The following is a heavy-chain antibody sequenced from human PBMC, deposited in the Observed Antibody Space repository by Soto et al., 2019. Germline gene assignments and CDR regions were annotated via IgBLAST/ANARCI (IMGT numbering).Heavy chain of an antibody. J-gene: IGHJ4*02. CDR3: ARSYYGYYFDY. Sequence: QSGGSLRLSCAASGFTFSSYDMHWVGQATGKGLEWVSAIGTAGDTYYPGSVKGRFTISRENAKNSLYLQMNSLRAGDTAVYVCARSYYGYYFDYWGQGTLVTVSS. CDR2: IGTAGDT. V-gene: IGHV3-13*01. D-gene: IGHD1-26*01. CDR1: GFTFSSYD.